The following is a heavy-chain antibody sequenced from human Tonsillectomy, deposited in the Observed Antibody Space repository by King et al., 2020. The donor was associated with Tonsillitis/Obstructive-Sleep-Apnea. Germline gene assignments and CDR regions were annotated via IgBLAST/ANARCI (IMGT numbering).Heavy chain of an antibody. V-gene: IGHV1-18*04. J-gene: IGHJ6*03. CDR3: ARDSPTQVNYYYYLDV. CDR2: ISGYNGNT. Sequence: QLVQSGAEVKKPGASVKLSCEASGYSLSTYGLSWVRQSPGQGLEWMGWISGYNGNTNYVQKVQGRLTMTTDTSTNIAYMELRSLTSDDTAVYYCARDSPTQVNYYYYLDVWGTGTTVTVSS. CDR1: GYSLSTYG.